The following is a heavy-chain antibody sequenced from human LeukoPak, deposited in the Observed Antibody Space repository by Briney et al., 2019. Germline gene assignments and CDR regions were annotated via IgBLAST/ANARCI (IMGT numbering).Heavy chain of an antibody. D-gene: IGHD6-13*01. J-gene: IGHJ4*02. V-gene: IGHV6-1*01. CDR1: GDRVSSNSAA. CDR2: TYYRSKWYN. CDR3: ARGVFGSSWYSYYFDY. Sequence: PSQTLSLTCAISGDRVSSNSAAWNWISQSPSRDLEWLGRTYYRSKWYNDYAVSVKTRITINPDTSKNQFSLQLNSVTPQDTAVYYCARGVFGSSWYSYYFDYWGQGTLVTVSS.